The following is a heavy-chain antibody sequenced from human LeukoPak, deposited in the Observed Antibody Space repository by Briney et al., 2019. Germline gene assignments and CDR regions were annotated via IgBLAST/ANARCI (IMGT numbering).Heavy chain of an antibody. Sequence: GGSLRLSCSVSGFTFSTYAMSWIRQAPGKGLKCVSTISASGGSTYYADSVKGRFTISRDNSKNTLYLQMNSLRAEDTAVYYCATYYHRSGSPLRYFDYWGQGTLVTVSS. J-gene: IGHJ4*02. V-gene: IGHV3-23*01. CDR3: ATYYHRSGSPLRYFDY. CDR2: ISASGGST. D-gene: IGHD3-10*01. CDR1: GFTFSTYA.